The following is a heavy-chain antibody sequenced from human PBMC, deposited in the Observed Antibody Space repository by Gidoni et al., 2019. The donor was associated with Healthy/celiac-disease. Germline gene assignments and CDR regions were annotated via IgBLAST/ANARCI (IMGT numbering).Heavy chain of an antibody. CDR2: ISSSSSYT. D-gene: IGHD3-3*01. J-gene: IGHJ4*02. Sequence: QVQLVESGGGLVKPGGSLRLSCAASGFTFSDYYMSWIRQAPGKGLEWVSYISSSSSYTNYADSVKGRFTISRDNAKNSLYLQMNSLRAEDTAVYYCARDLRPILEWLLSGSLVGFDYWGQGTLVTVSS. CDR1: GFTFSDYY. V-gene: IGHV3-11*06. CDR3: ARDLRPILEWLLSGSLVGFDY.